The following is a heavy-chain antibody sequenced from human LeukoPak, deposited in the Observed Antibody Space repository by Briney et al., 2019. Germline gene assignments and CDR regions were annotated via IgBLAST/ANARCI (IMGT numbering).Heavy chain of an antibody. V-gene: IGHV1-8*01. Sequence: ASVKVSCKASGYTFTSYDINWVRQATGQGLEWMGWMNPNSGNTGYAQKFQGRVTMTRNTSISTAYMELSRLSSEDTAVYYCANSFGELLPAYWGQGTLVTVSS. CDR3: ANSFGELLPAY. J-gene: IGHJ4*02. D-gene: IGHD3-10*01. CDR1: GYTFTSYD. CDR2: MNPNSGNT.